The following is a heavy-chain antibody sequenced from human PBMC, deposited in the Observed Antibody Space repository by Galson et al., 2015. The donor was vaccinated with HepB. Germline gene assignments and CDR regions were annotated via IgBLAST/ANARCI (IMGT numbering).Heavy chain of an antibody. CDR3: ARHPGRGSVGYAFDL. V-gene: IGHV4-59*08. D-gene: IGHD5-12*01. Sequence: SETLSLTCSVSHGSINNYYWSWIRQSPGKRPEWIGYIRYTGDTTYNPSLGYRVGMSVNTSINQVSLWLTPVTAADTAVYYCARHPGRGSVGYAFDLWGQGTLVTVSA. CDR1: HGSINNYY. J-gene: IGHJ4*02. CDR2: IRYTGDT.